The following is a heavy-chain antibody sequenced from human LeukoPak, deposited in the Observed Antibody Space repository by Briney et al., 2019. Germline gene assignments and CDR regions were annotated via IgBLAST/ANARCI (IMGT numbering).Heavy chain of an antibody. CDR1: GFTFSSYN. J-gene: IGHJ3*02. D-gene: IGHD4-17*01. CDR3: ARLPDDYGDYRSAFDI. V-gene: IGHV3-66*04. CDR2: IYSGGST. Sequence: GGSLRLSCAASGFTFSSYNMNWVRQAPGKGLEWVSLIYSGGSTYYADSVKGRFTISRDNSKNTLYLQMNSLRAEDTAVYYCARLPDDYGDYRSAFDIWGQGTMVTVSS.